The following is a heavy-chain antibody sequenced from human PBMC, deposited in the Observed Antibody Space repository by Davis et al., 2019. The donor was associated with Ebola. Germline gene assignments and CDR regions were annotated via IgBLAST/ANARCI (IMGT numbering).Heavy chain of an antibody. CDR3: ARWRILGQ. D-gene: IGHD2-15*01. Sequence: GESLKISCAASGFTFSSYWMSWVRQAPGKGLEWVANIKQDGSENYYVDSVKGRFTISRDNAKNSLYLQMNSLRDEDTAVYYCARWRILGQWGQGTLVTVSS. CDR2: IKQDGSEN. J-gene: IGHJ4*02. V-gene: IGHV3-7*01. CDR1: GFTFSSYW.